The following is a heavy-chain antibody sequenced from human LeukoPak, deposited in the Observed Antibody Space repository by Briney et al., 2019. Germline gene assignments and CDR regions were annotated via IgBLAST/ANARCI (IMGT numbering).Heavy chain of an antibody. CDR2: ISAYNGNT. Sequence: ASVKVSCKASGYTFTSYGISWVRQAPGQGLEWMGWISAYNGNTNYAQKLQGRVTMTRDTSISTAYMELSSLRSDDTAVYYCALGIAARGIFDYWGQGTLVTVSS. V-gene: IGHV1-18*01. CDR3: ALGIAARGIFDY. J-gene: IGHJ4*02. CDR1: GYTFTSYG. D-gene: IGHD6-13*01.